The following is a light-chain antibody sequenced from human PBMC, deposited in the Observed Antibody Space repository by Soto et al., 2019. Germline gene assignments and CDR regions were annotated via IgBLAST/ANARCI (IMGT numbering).Light chain of an antibody. CDR2: GAS. V-gene: IGKV3-15*01. Sequence: EIVLAQAPATLSLSPGEIATLSCRASQSVSSNLAWYQQKPGQAPRLLIYGASTRATGIPARFSGSGSGTEFTLTISSLQSEDFAVYYCQQHNNWPPITFGQGTRLEIK. J-gene: IGKJ5*01. CDR3: QQHNNWPPIT. CDR1: QSVSSN.